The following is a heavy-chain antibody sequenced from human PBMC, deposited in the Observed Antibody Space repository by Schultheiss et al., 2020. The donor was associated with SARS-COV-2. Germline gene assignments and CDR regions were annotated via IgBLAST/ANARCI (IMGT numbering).Heavy chain of an antibody. CDR1: GYTFTSYG. Sequence: ASVKVSCKASGYTFTSYGISWVRQATGQGLEWMGWMNPNSGNTGYAQKFQGRVTMTRNTSISTAYMELSSLRSEDTAVYYCARGKLIVATPWDYYGMDVWGQGTTVTVSS. CDR3: ARGKLIVATPWDYYGMDV. V-gene: IGHV1-8*02. D-gene: IGHD5-12*01. CDR2: MNPNSGNT. J-gene: IGHJ6*02.